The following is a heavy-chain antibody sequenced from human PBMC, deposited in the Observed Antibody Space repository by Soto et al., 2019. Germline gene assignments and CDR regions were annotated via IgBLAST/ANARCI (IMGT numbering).Heavy chain of an antibody. D-gene: IGHD6-13*01. CDR3: ATWRGSSWFDY. J-gene: IGHJ4*02. CDR2: VHFGFSMT. V-gene: IGHV5-51*01. Sequence: RGESLKMSLKVPRYTFTTVCIAWVRQVPGKGPEWMGSVHFGFSMTRYVPSFEGQISISADRSISTAYLQWRRLKASDSAMYYCATWRGSSWFDYWGQGTQVTV. CDR1: RYTFTTVC.